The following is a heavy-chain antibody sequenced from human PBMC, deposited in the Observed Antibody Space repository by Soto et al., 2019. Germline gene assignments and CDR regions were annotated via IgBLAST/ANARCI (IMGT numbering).Heavy chain of an antibody. D-gene: IGHD6-13*01. CDR2: INHSGST. CDR3: ARAGYSLYGMDV. CDR1: GGSFSGYY. J-gene: IGHJ6*02. V-gene: IGHV4-34*01. Sequence: XATLSLPCAVYGGSFSGYYWSWIRQPPGKGLEWIGEINHSGSTNYNPSLKSRVTISVDTSKNQFSLKLSSVTAADTAVYYCARAGYSLYGMDVWGQGTTVTVSS.